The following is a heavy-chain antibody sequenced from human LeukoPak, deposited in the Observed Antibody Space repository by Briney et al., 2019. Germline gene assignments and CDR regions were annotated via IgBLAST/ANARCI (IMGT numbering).Heavy chain of an antibody. V-gene: IGHV3-53*01. Sequence: PGGSLRLSCAASGSTVSSNYMSWVRQAPGKGLEWVSVIYIGGSTYYADSVKGRFTISRDISKNTLYLQMNSLRAEDTAMYYCARLGFVVPAVIFDYWGQGTLVTVSS. D-gene: IGHD2-2*02. CDR2: IYIGGST. CDR3: ARLGFVVPAVIFDY. CDR1: GSTVSSNY. J-gene: IGHJ4*02.